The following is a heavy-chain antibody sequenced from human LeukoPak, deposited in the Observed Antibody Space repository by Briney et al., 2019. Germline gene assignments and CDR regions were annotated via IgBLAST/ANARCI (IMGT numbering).Heavy chain of an antibody. Sequence: ASVKVSCKASGYTFTGYYMHWVRQAPGQGLEWMGWINPNSGGTNYAQKFQGRVTMTRDTSISTAYMELSRLRSDDTAMYYCARAEIFHVAGPDAFDIWGQGTMVTVSS. CDR2: INPNSGGT. CDR1: GYTFTGYY. CDR3: ARAEIFHVAGPDAFDI. D-gene: IGHD6-19*01. V-gene: IGHV1-2*02. J-gene: IGHJ3*02.